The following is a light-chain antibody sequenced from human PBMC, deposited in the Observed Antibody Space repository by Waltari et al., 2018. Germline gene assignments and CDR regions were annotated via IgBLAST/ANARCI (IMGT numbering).Light chain of an antibody. CDR1: QSVFTS. Sequence: EIVLTQSPATLSLSPGERATLSCRASQSVFTSLAWYQQKPGQAPRRLIYGASSRATGIPARLSGSGSGTDFTLAISSLEPEDFAVYYCQQRSHWPPEYTFGQGTKLEIK. CDR2: GAS. V-gene: IGKV3-11*01. J-gene: IGKJ2*01. CDR3: QQRSHWPPEYT.